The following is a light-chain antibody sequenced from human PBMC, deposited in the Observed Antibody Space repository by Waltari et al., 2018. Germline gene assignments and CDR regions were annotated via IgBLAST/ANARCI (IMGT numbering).Light chain of an antibody. CDR1: IRDVGGYKY. V-gene: IGLV2-14*03. CDR3: SSFTSSSSFV. Sequence: QSALTQPASVSGSPGQSINISCTGTIRDVGGYKYVSWYQQHPGDVPRLLIYDVVKRPSGVSSRFSGSKSDNTARLIISGLQAADEAHYYCSSFTSSSSFVFGSGTKVTV. J-gene: IGLJ1*01. CDR2: DVV.